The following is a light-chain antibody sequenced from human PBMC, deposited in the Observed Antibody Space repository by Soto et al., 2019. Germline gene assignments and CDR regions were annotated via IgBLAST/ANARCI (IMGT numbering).Light chain of an antibody. CDR1: SSDVGGYKY. Sequence: QSVLTQPASVSGSPGQSIAISCTGTSSDVGGYKYVSWYQQHPGKAPKLMIYDVSNRPSGVSDRFSGSKSGNTASLTISGLQAEDEADYYCTSYTSSSTYVFGTGTKLIVL. J-gene: IGLJ1*01. CDR2: DVS. CDR3: TSYTSSSTYV. V-gene: IGLV2-14*01.